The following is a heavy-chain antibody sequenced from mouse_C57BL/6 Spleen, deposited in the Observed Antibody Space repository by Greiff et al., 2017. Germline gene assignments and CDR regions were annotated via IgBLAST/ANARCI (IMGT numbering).Heavy chain of an antibody. J-gene: IGHJ3*01. CDR3: ARGVSGYVTWFAY. D-gene: IGHD3-2*02. CDR2: IDPSDSET. CDR1: GYTFTSYW. Sequence: VKLQQPGAELVRPGSSVKLSCKASGYTFTSYWMHWVKQRPIQGLEWIGNIDPSDSETHYNQKFKDKATLTVDKSSSTAYMQLSSLTSEDSAVYYGARGVSGYVTWFAYWGQGTLVTVSA. V-gene: IGHV1-52*01.